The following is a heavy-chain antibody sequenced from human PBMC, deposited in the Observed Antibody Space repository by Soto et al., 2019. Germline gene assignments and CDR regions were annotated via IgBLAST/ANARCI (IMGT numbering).Heavy chain of an antibody. V-gene: IGHV3-33*01. Sequence: GGSLRLSCAASGFTFSSYGMHWVRQAPGKGLEWVAVIWYDGSNKYYADSVKGRFTISRDNSKNSLYLQMNSLRAEDTAVYYCARVIFDSSGYYSNAIDSWGQGTMDTVSS. J-gene: IGHJ3*02. D-gene: IGHD3-22*01. CDR2: IWYDGSNK. CDR3: ARVIFDSSGYYSNAIDS. CDR1: GFTFSSYG.